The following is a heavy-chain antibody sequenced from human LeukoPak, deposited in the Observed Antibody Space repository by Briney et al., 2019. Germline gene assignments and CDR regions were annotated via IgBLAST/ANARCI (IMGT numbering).Heavy chain of an antibody. CDR2: IIPIFGTA. CDR1: GGTFSSYA. D-gene: IGHD3-10*01. Sequence: GSSVKVSCKASGGTFSSYAISWVRQAPGQGLEWMGGIIPIFGTANYAQKFQGRVTITADESTSTAYMELSSLRSEDTAVYYCASSGVRGVSPNWFDPWGQGTLVTVSS. J-gene: IGHJ5*02. CDR3: ASSGVRGVSPNWFDP. V-gene: IGHV1-69*01.